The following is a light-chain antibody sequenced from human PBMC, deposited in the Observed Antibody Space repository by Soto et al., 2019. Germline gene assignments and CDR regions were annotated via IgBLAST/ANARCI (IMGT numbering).Light chain of an antibody. Sequence: DIVMTQSPDSLAVSLGERATINCKSSQSVLSSSNNENYLSWYQQKPGQPPKLLINWASTRESGVPVRFSGSGSGTGFTLTISSLQAEDVAVYYCQQYYSSPLTFGQGTKVEIK. CDR3: QQYYSSPLT. J-gene: IGKJ1*01. CDR1: QSVLSSSNNENY. V-gene: IGKV4-1*01. CDR2: WAS.